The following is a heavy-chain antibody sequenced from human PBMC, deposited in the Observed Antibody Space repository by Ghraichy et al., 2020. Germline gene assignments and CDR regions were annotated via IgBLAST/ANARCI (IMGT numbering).Heavy chain of an antibody. Sequence: GGSLRLSCGASGFTFSGSTMSWVRQAPGKGLEWVSSITSPSNTIYYADSVKGRFTISRDNAKNSLFLQMNSLRDEDTAVYYCARDSSTFSYWGQGTLVTVSA. V-gene: IGHV3-48*02. CDR1: GFTFSGST. CDR3: ARDSSTFSY. D-gene: IGHD2-2*01. CDR2: ITSPSNTI. J-gene: IGHJ4*02.